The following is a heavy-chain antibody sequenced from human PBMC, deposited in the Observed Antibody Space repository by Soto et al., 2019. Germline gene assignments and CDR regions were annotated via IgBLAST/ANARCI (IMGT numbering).Heavy chain of an antibody. Sequence: EVQLMESGGALVQPGGSLRLSCVASGFSFSSHSVTWVRQAPGKGPEWVSTISGSGGHIYYVDSVKGRFTISRDNSKNTLYLQMNSLGAEDTALYYCAKSHLEAMAAFDYWGQGTLVTVSS. CDR2: ISGSGGHI. CDR3: AKSHLEAMAAFDY. V-gene: IGHV3-23*01. J-gene: IGHJ4*02. CDR1: GFSFSSHS. D-gene: IGHD5-18*01.